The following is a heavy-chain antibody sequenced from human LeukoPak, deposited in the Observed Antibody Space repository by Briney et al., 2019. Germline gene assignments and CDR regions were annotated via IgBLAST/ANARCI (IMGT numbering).Heavy chain of an antibody. CDR3: AKDCSGGSCYFDY. CDR1: GFTFCSYA. D-gene: IGHD2-15*01. CDR2: ISGSGGSI. J-gene: IGHJ4*02. Sequence: PGASLRLSCAVSGFTFCSYAMSCVPDATGKGLEWVSAISGSGGSIYYADSVKGRFTISRDNSKNTLYLQMNSLRAEDTAVYYCAKDCSGGSCYFDYWGQGTLVTVSS. V-gene: IGHV3-23*01.